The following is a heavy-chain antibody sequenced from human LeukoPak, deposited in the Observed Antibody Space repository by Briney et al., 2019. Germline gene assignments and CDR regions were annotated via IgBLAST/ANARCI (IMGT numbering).Heavy chain of an antibody. CDR1: GGSFSGYY. CDR3: ARSLREMATLRPPYYMDV. D-gene: IGHD5-24*01. J-gene: IGHJ6*03. V-gene: IGHV4-34*01. CDR2: INHSGST. Sequence: SETLSLTCAVYGGSFSGYYWSWIRQPPGKGLEWIGEINHSGSTNYNPSLKSRVTISVDTSKNQFSLKLSSVTAADTAVYYCARSLREMATLRPPYYMDVWGKGTTVTVSS.